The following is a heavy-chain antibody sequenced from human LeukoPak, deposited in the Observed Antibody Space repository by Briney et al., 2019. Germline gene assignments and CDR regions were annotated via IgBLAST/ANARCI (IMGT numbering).Heavy chain of an antibody. D-gene: IGHD2-21*01. V-gene: IGHV3-74*01. Sequence: GGSLRLSCLASGLTFNTYWMHWVRQVPGKGPVWVSRINPDGSVTWDADSVRGRFIISRDDAKNTLYQQMNSLRAEDTALYYCAREAPAYGERYFVSWGQGTLVTVSS. CDR3: AREAPAYGERYFVS. J-gene: IGHJ4*02. CDR1: GLTFNTYW. CDR2: INPDGSVT.